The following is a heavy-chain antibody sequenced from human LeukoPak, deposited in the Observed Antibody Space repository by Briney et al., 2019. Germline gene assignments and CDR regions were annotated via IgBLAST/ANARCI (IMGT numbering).Heavy chain of an antibody. V-gene: IGHV3-30*03. CDR3: ATLGGVGYSYGYGRGFDY. D-gene: IGHD5-18*01. CDR2: ISYDGSNK. CDR1: GFTFSSYG. Sequence: PGGSLRLSCAASGFTFSSYGMHWVRQAPGRGLEWVAVISYDGSNKYYAGSVKGRFTISRDNSKNTLYLQMNSLRAEDTAVYYCATLGGVGYSYGYGRGFDYWGQGTLATVSS. J-gene: IGHJ4*02.